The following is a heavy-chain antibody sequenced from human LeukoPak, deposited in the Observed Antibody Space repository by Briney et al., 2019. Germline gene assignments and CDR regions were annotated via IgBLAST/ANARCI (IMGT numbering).Heavy chain of an antibody. V-gene: IGHV3-21*01. CDR3: ARDATTDSSGWPSYFDY. D-gene: IGHD6-19*01. CDR1: GFTFSTYS. CDR2: ISSSSSYT. J-gene: IGHJ4*02. Sequence: PGGSLRLSCAASGFTFSTYSMNWVRQAPGKGLEWVSSISSSSSYTSYADSVKGRITISRYNAKNSLYLQMNGLRAEDTALYYCARDATTDSSGWPSYFDYWGQGTLVTVSS.